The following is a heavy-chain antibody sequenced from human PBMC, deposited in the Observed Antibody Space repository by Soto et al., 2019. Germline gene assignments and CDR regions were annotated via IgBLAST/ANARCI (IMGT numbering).Heavy chain of an antibody. V-gene: IGHV3-30-3*01. CDR1: GFTFSSYA. J-gene: IGHJ4*02. CDR3: ARAYEGDYFDY. D-gene: IGHD3-16*01. CDR2: ISYDGSNK. Sequence: QVQLGESGGGVVQPGRSLRLSCAASGFTFSSYAMHWVRQAPGKGLEWVAVISYDGSNKYYADSVKGRFTISRDNSKNTLYLQMNSLRAEDTAVYYCARAYEGDYFDYWGQGTLVTVSS.